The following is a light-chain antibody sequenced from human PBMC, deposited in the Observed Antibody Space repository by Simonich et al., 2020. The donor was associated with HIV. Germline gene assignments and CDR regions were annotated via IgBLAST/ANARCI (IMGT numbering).Light chain of an antibody. V-gene: IGKV3-15*01. CDR2: GAS. CDR3: QQYNNWPPAPMYT. Sequence: EIVMTQSPATLSVSPGERDTHSCRASQSVGSNLAWYQQKPGQAPSRLIYGASTRATGIPARFSGSGSGTEFTLTISSMQSEDFALYYCQQYNNWPPAPMYTFGQGTKLEIK. CDR1: QSVGSN. J-gene: IGKJ2*01.